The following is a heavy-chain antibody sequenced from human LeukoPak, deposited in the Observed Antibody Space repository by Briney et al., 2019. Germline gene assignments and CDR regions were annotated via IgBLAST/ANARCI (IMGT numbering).Heavy chain of an antibody. D-gene: IGHD5-18*01. CDR1: GFTFSSYS. CDR2: ISSSSSTI. V-gene: IGHV3-48*04. Sequence: GGSLRLSCAASGFTFSSYSMNWVRQAPGKGLEWVSYISSSSSTIYYSDSVKGRFTISRDNAKNSLYLHMNSLRAEDTVVYYCARGVRGYSYGYADFWGQGTLVTVSS. J-gene: IGHJ4*02. CDR3: ARGVRGYSYGYADF.